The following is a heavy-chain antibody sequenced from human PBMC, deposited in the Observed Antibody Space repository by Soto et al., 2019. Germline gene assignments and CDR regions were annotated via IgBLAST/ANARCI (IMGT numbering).Heavy chain of an antibody. J-gene: IGHJ6*02. CDR2: IWYDGSNK. D-gene: IGHD3-10*01. V-gene: IGHV3-33*01. CDR1: GFTFSSYG. Sequence: QVQLVESGGGVVQPGRSLRLSCAASGFTFSSYGMHWVRQAPGKGLEWVAVIWYDGSNKYYADSVKGRFTISRDNSKNTLYLQMNSLRAEATAVYYCARLLWFGGKGMDVWGQGTTVTVSS. CDR3: ARLLWFGGKGMDV.